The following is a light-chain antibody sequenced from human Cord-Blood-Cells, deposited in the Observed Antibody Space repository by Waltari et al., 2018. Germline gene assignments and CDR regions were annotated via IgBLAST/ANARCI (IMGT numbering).Light chain of an antibody. J-gene: IGLJ2*01. CDR2: EGS. CDR1: SSAVWSYNP. Sequence: QSALTQPAPVSGSPGQSTTIPCTGTSSAVWSYNPVSWYQQHPGKTPKLMIYEGSKRPSGVSNRFSGSKSGNTASLTISGLQAEDEADYYCCSYAGSSTVVFGGGTKLTVL. V-gene: IGLV2-23*01. CDR3: CSYAGSSTVV.